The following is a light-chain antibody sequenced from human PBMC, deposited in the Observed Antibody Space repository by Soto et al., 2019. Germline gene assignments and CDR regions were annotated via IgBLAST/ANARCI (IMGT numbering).Light chain of an antibody. CDR3: KLYAGSNTHV. V-gene: IGLV2-8*01. CDR2: EVV. CDR1: NNDIGVYDF. Sequence: QSVLTQPPSASGSPGQSVTISCTGTNNDIGVYDFVSWYQHHPGKAPRLIIYEVVQRPSGVPDRFSGSKSGNTASLTVSGLQAADESGYFCKLYAGSNTHVFGSGTKLTVL. J-gene: IGLJ6*01.